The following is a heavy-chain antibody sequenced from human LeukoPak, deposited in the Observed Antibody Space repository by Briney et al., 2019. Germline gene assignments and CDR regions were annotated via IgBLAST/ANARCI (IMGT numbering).Heavy chain of an antibody. CDR2: ISSSSSYI. J-gene: IGHJ4*02. Sequence: GGSLRLSCAASGFTFSSYSVNWVRQAPGKGLEWVSSISSSSSYIYYADSVKGRFTISRDNAKNSLYLQMNSLRAEDTAVYYCARVGVGATNYFDYWGQGTLVTVSS. CDR1: GFTFSSYS. D-gene: IGHD1-26*01. CDR3: ARVGVGATNYFDY. V-gene: IGHV3-21*01.